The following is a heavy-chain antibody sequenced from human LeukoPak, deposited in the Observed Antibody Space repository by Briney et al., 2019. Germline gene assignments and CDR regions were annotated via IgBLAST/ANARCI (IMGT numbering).Heavy chain of an antibody. CDR1: GFTFSSYE. CDR2: ISSSGSTI. V-gene: IGHV3-48*03. J-gene: IGHJ4*02. Sequence: GGSLRLSCAASGFTFSSYEMNWVRQAPGKGLEWVSYISSSGSTIYYADSVKGRFTISRDNAKNSLYLQMNSVRAEDTAVYYCARVGYYYDSSGYHHPTFDYWGQGTLVTVSS. D-gene: IGHD3-22*01. CDR3: ARVGYYYDSSGYHHPTFDY.